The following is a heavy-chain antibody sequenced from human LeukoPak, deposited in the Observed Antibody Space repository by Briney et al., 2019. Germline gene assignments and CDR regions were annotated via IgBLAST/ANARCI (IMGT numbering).Heavy chain of an antibody. Sequence: SETLSLTCTVSGGSISSYYWSWIRQPPGKGLEWIGYIYYSGSTNYNPSLKSRVTISVDTSKNQFSLKLSSVTAADTAVYYCASSPLGYCSGGSCYIDAFDIWGQGTMVTVSS. CDR3: ASSPLGYCSGGSCYIDAFDI. J-gene: IGHJ3*02. D-gene: IGHD2-15*01. V-gene: IGHV4-59*08. CDR1: GGSISSYY. CDR2: IYYSGST.